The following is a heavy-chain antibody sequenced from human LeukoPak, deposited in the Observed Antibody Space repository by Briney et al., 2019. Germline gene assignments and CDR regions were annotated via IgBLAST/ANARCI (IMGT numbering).Heavy chain of an antibody. D-gene: IGHD2-2*02. V-gene: IGHV3-11*01. Sequence: GGSLRLSCAASGFTFSDYYMSWIRQAPGKGLEWVSYISSSGSTIYYADSVKGRFTISRDNAKNSLYLQMNSLRAEDTAVYYCARDQKGYCSSTSCYINAFDIWGQGTMVTVSS. CDR3: ARDQKGYCSSTSCYINAFDI. J-gene: IGHJ3*02. CDR1: GFTFSDYY. CDR2: ISSSGSTI.